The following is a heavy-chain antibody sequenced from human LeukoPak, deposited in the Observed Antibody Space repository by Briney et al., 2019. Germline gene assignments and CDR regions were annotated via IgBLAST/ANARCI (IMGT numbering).Heavy chain of an antibody. V-gene: IGHV7-4-1*02. CDR3: ARVVDYYDSSGPRGWDAFDI. J-gene: IGHJ3*02. CDR2: INTNTGNP. D-gene: IGHD3-22*01. CDR1: GFTFNDYV. Sequence: ASVKVSCKTSGFTFNDYVMNWVRQAPGQGLQWMGWINTNTGNPTYAQGFTGRFVFSLDTSVSTAYLQISSLKAEDTAAYYCARVVDYYDSSGPRGWDAFDIWGQGTMVTVSS.